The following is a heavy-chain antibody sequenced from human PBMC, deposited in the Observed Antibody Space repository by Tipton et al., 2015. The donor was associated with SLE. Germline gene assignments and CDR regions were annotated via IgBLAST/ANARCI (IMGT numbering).Heavy chain of an antibody. D-gene: IGHD2-15*01. CDR2: IYYSGST. V-gene: IGHV4-39*07. CDR3: AREPLYCSGGSCYED. J-gene: IGHJ4*02. Sequence: TLSLTCTVSGGSISSSSYYWGWIRQPPGKGLEWIGSIYYSGSTYYNPSLKSRVTISVDTSKNQFSLKLSSVTAADTAVYYCAREPLYCSGGSCYEDWGQGTLVTVSS. CDR1: GGSISSSSYY.